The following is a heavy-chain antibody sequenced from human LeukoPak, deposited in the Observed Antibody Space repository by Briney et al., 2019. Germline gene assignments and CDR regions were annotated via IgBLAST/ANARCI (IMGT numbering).Heavy chain of an antibody. D-gene: IGHD1-26*01. CDR1: GASSSSYY. Sequence: SETLSLTCTVSGASSSSYYWTWIRQPPGKGLEWIGYIYTSGSPNYSPSLKSRVAISLDTSKNQFSLKLSSVTAADTAVYYCVRQDQGATWFDPWGQGILVTVSS. CDR3: VRQDQGATWFDP. V-gene: IGHV4-4*09. J-gene: IGHJ5*02. CDR2: IYTSGSP.